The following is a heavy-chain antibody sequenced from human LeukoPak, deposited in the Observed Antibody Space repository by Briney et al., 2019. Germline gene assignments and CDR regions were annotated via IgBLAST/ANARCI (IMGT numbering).Heavy chain of an antibody. J-gene: IGHJ4*02. CDR2: ISGSGGRT. CDR3: AKANWDDKYIFDY. V-gene: IGHV3-23*01. CDR1: GFTFSSYA. Sequence: GGSLRLSCAASGFTFSSYAMGWVRQAPGKGLEWVSAISGSGGRTYYADSVKGRFTISRDNSKNTLYLQMNSLRAEDTAVYYCAKANWDDKYIFDYWGQGTLVTVFS. D-gene: IGHD1-1*01.